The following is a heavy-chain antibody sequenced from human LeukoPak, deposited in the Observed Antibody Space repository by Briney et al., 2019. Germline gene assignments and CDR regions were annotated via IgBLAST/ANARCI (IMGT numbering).Heavy chain of an antibody. J-gene: IGHJ4*02. CDR2: IYYSGST. Sequence: SETLSLTCTVSGGSISSSSYYWGWIRQPPGKGLEWVGSIYYSGSTYYNPSLKSRVTISVDTSKNQFSLKLSSVTAADTAVYYCARSTVNIKGRTFDYWGQGTLVTVSS. D-gene: IGHD2-2*01. CDR3: ARSTVNIKGRTFDY. V-gene: IGHV4-39*01. CDR1: GGSISSSSYY.